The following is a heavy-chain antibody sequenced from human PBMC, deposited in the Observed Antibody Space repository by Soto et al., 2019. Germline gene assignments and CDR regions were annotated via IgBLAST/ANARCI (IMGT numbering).Heavy chain of an antibody. CDR1: GFSFSDYY. Sequence: QVQLVESGGTLVKPGGSLRLSCAASGFSFSDYYMIWIRQAPGKGLEWLSIISSGGNTIYYADSGRGRFTISRDNAKNSLYLQMNGLRAEDTAVYYCARESGGGIDYWGQGTLVTVSS. CDR3: ARESGGGIDY. CDR2: ISSGGNTI. J-gene: IGHJ4*02. D-gene: IGHD2-15*01. V-gene: IGHV3-11*01.